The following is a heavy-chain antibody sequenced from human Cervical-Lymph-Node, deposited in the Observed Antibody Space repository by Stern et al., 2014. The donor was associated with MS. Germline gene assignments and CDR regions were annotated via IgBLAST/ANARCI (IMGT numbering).Heavy chain of an antibody. J-gene: IGHJ4*02. CDR2: VYYNGTT. CDR3: ARHSVGVKDFDS. CDR1: GGSIRTFS. V-gene: IGHV4-59*01. Sequence: QVQLQESGPGLVKPSETLSLTCTVSGGSIRTFSWSWIRPPPGRGLEWIGCVYYNGTTTPNPSLKSRVTMSVDTSKSQLSLRLHSVTAADTAVYYCARHSVGVKDFDSWGQGTLVTVSS. D-gene: IGHD4-23*01.